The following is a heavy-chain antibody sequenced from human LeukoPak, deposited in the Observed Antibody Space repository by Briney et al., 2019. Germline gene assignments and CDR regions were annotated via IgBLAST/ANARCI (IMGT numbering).Heavy chain of an antibody. CDR2: IYTSGST. CDR1: GGSISSYY. Sequence: SETLSLTCTASGGSISSYYWSWIRQPAGKGLEWIGRIYTSGSTNYNPSLKSRVTMSVDTSKNQFSLKLSSVTAADTAVYYCARGGDSSGYYYVLDYWGQGTLVTVSS. CDR3: ARGGDSSGYYYVLDY. V-gene: IGHV4-4*07. J-gene: IGHJ4*02. D-gene: IGHD3-22*01.